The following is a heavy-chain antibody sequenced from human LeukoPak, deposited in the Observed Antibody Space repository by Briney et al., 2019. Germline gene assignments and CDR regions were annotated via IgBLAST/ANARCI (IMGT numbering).Heavy chain of an antibody. J-gene: IGHJ4*02. D-gene: IGHD3-16*01. V-gene: IGHV1-46*01. CDR1: GYTFTIKH. CDR2: IDPSGDST. CDR3: AKLATSDTGETY. Sequence: GASVKVSCKATGYTFTIKHIHWVRQAPGQGLEWMGVIDPSGDSTTYAQNFQGRVTMTRDTSTSTVYMELRSLRSEDTAIYYCAKLATSDTGETYWGQGTLVTVSS.